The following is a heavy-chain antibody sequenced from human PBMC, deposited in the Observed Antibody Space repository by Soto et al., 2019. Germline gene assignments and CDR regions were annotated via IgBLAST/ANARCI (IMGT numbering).Heavy chain of an antibody. V-gene: IGHV3-7*05. D-gene: IGHD3-16*02. J-gene: IGHJ3*02. CDR1: GFTFGSDW. CDR3: AIEVNYRYFSVYYEVFDI. CDR2: IRKDGSQE. Sequence: DVQLMESGGDLVQPGGSLRLSCAASGFTFGSDWMTWVRQAPGKGLEWVANIRKDGSQENYADSVKGRFSVSRNNEKESLYLQMNSLRIEDTAVYYCAIEVNYRYFSVYYEVFDIWGQGTMVTVSS.